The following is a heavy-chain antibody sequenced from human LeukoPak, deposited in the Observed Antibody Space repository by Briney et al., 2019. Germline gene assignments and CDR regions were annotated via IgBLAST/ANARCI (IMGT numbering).Heavy chain of an antibody. Sequence: TVKVSCKASGGTFSSYAISWVRQAPGQGLEWMGRIIPIFGTANYAQKFQGRVTITTDESTSTAYMELSSLRSEDTAVYYCARVVVGATTWYDYWGQGTLVTVSS. CDR1: GGTFSSYA. CDR2: IIPIFGTA. J-gene: IGHJ4*02. D-gene: IGHD1-26*01. V-gene: IGHV1-69*05. CDR3: ARVVVGATTWYDY.